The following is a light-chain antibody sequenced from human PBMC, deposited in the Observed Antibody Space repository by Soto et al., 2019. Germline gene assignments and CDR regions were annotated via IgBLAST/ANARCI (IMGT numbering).Light chain of an antibody. CDR3: QHLRTYPFS. J-gene: IGKJ2*03. CDR1: QAISTS. V-gene: IGKV1-9*01. Sequence: DIQLTQSPSFLSASVGDRVTVSCRASQAISTSLAWFQQKAGKVPQLLVYPASTLQDGVPSRFSGSGSGTYFTHTINNLQAEDCATYYCQHLRTYPFSFGQGTKLDIK. CDR2: PAS.